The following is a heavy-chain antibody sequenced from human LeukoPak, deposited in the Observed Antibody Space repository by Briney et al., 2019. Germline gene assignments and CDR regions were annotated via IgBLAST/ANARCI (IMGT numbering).Heavy chain of an antibody. J-gene: IGHJ6*03. D-gene: IGHD3-10*01. CDR3: ARDRGIDYYGSGSYYRHYYYYMDV. Sequence: GASVKVSCKASGYTFTGYYMHWVRQAPGQGLEWMGWINPNSGGTNYVQKFQGRVTMTRDTSISTAYMELSRLRSDDTAVYYCARDRGIDYYGSGSYYRHYYYYMDVWGKGTTVTVSS. V-gene: IGHV1-2*02. CDR2: INPNSGGT. CDR1: GYTFTGYY.